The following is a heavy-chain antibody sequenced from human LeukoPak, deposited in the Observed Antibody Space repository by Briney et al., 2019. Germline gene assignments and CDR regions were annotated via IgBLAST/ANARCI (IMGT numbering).Heavy chain of an antibody. D-gene: IGHD2-21*01. CDR2: ISGSGGST. Sequence: TGGSLRLSCAASGLTFSSYAMSWVRQAPGKGLEWVSAISGSGGSTYYADSVKGRFTISRDNSKNTLYLQMNSLRAEDTAVYYCAKPLIGGYSDDSTDFDYWGQGTLVTVSS. V-gene: IGHV3-23*01. J-gene: IGHJ4*02. CDR1: GLTFSSYA. CDR3: AKPLIGGYSDDSTDFDY.